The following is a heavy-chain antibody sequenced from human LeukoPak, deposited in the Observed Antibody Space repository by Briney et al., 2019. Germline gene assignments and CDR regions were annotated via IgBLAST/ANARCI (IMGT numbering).Heavy chain of an antibody. D-gene: IGHD3-9*01. CDR1: GGSISSSSYY. CDR2: IYYSGST. Sequence: PSETLSLTCTVSGGSISSSSYYWGWIRQPPGKGLEWIGSIYYSGSTYYNPSLKSRVTISVDTSKNQFSLKLSSVTAADTAVYYCARRDRRYFDWLWWPSARFDPWGQGTLVTVSS. V-gene: IGHV4-39*07. J-gene: IGHJ5*02. CDR3: ARRDRRYFDWLWWPSARFDP.